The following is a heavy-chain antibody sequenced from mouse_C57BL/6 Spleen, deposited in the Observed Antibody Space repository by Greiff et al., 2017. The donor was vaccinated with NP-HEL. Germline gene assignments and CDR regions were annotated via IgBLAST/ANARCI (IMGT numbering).Heavy chain of an antibody. CDR1: GYTFTSYG. Sequence: QVQLQQSGAELARPGASVKLSCKASGYTFTSYGISWVKQRTGQGLEWIGEIYPRSGNTYYNEKFKGKATLTADKSSSTAYMERRSLTSEDSAVYFCARGDYGNYAMDYWGKGTSVTVSS. D-gene: IGHD2-1*01. V-gene: IGHV1-81*01. CDR2: IYPRSGNT. J-gene: IGHJ4*01. CDR3: ARGDYGNYAMDY.